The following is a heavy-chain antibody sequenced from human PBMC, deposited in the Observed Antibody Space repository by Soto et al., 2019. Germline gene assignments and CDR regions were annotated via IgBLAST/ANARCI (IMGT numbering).Heavy chain of an antibody. J-gene: IGHJ6*03. Sequence: EVQLVESGGGLVQPGGSLKLSCAASGFTYSSSAMHWVRQASGKGLEWVGRIRSKANSYATAYAASVKGRFTISRDDSKNTAYLQMNSLKTEDTAVYYCTRHRASLYYMDVWGKGTTVTVSS. V-gene: IGHV3-73*01. CDR3: TRHRASLYYMDV. CDR2: IRSKANSYAT. D-gene: IGHD2-2*01. CDR1: GFTYSSSA.